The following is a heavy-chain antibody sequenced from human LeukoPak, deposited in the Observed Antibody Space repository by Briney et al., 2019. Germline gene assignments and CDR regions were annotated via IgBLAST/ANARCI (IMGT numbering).Heavy chain of an antibody. V-gene: IGHV4-61*02. CDR3: ARDHEYYDSSGYHYNDY. CDR2: IYTSGST. CDR1: GGSISSGSYY. J-gene: IGHJ4*02. D-gene: IGHD3-22*01. Sequence: PSQTLSLTCTVSGGSISSGSYYWSWIRQPAGKGLEWIGRIYTSGSTNYNPSLKSRVTISVDTSKNQFSLKLSSVTAADTAVYYCARDHEYYDSSGYHYNDYWGQGTLVTVSS.